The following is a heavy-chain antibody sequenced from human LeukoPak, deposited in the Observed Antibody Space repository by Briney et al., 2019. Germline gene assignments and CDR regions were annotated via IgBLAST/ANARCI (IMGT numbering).Heavy chain of an antibody. V-gene: IGHV4-30-2*01. Sequence: PSQTLSLTCTVSGGSISSGGYYWSWIRQPPGKGLEWIGYIYHSGSTYYNPSLKSRVTISVDRSKNQFSLKLSSVTAADTAVYYCARGGVDSSGYYQLNDAFDIWGQGTMVTVSS. D-gene: IGHD3-22*01. CDR1: GGSISSGGYY. J-gene: IGHJ3*02. CDR3: ARGGVDSSGYYQLNDAFDI. CDR2: IYHSGST.